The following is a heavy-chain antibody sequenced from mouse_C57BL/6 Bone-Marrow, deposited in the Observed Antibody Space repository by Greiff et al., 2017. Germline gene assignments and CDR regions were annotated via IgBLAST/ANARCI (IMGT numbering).Heavy chain of an antibody. V-gene: IGHV1-5*01. J-gene: IGHJ2*01. CDR1: GYTFTSYW. Sequence: VQLQQSGTVLSRPGASVKMSCKTSGYTFTSYWMHWVKQRPGQGLEWIGAIYPGNSDTSYNQKFKGKAKLNAVTSASTAYMELSSLTNEDSAVYYCTRYGLLNYWGQGTTLTVSS. CDR3: TRYGLLNY. D-gene: IGHD2-10*01. CDR2: IYPGNSDT.